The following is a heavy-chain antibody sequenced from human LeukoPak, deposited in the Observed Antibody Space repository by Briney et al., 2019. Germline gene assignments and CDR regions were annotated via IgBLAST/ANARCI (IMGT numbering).Heavy chain of an antibody. J-gene: IGHJ4*02. V-gene: IGHV1-2*02. Sequence: ASVKVSCKASGYTFTGYYIHWVRQAPGQGLEWMGWINPNIGGTNYAQKFQGRVAMTRDTSISTAYMDLSRLRSDDTAVYYCARTWGMAAVIDYWGQGTLVTVSS. CDR2: INPNIGGT. CDR1: GYTFTGYY. CDR3: ARTWGMAAVIDY. D-gene: IGHD6-13*01.